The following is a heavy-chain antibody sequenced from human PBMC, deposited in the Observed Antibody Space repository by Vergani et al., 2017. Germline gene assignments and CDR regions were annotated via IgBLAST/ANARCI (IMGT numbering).Heavy chain of an antibody. V-gene: IGHV3-23*01. CDR2: ISGSGGST. CDR1: GFSFSTYS. CDR3: AKSKWELPGGAFDI. Sequence: EVQLLESGGGLVQPGGSLRLSCAASGFSFSTYSMSWVRQAPGKGLEWVSIISGSGGSTYYADSVKGRLTISRDNSKNTLYLKLNSLRAEDTAVYYCAKSKWELPGGAFDIWGQGTMVTVSS. J-gene: IGHJ3*02. D-gene: IGHD1-26*01.